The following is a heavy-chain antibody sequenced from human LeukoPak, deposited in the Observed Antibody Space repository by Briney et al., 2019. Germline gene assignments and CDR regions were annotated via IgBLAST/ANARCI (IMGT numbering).Heavy chain of an antibody. Sequence: SETLSLTCTVSGGSISTYYWSWIRQPPGKGLEWIGFVYYTRSTIYNPSLKSRVTISVDTSKNQFSLELSSVTAADTAVYYCARFVGRSSSGYYLYWGQGSLVTVSS. CDR2: VYYTRST. D-gene: IGHD6-19*01. CDR1: GGSISTYY. CDR3: ARFVGRSSSGYYLY. V-gene: IGHV4-59*08. J-gene: IGHJ4*02.